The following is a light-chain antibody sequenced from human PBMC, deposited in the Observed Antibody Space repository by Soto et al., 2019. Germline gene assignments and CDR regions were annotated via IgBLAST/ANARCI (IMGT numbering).Light chain of an antibody. CDR1: SSNIGAGYN. CDR3: QSYDSSLSASV. J-gene: IGLJ2*01. CDR2: GNN. Sequence: QSVLTQPPSVSGAPGQRVTISCTGRSSNIGAGYNVHWYQQLPGTAPKLLISGNNNRPSGVPGRFSGSKSGTSASLAITGLQAEDEADYYCQSYDSSLSASVFGGGTKLTVL. V-gene: IGLV1-40*01.